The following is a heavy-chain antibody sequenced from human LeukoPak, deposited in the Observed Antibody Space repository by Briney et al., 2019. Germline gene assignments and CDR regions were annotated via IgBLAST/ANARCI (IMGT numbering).Heavy chain of an antibody. D-gene: IGHD4-17*01. CDR1: GFTVSSNY. V-gene: IGHV3-66*01. CDR3: ARGPDYGDSNEDP. Sequence: GGSLRLFCAASGFTVSSNYMSWVRQARGKGLEWVSVIYSGGCTYYADSVKGRFTISRDNSKNTLYLQMNSLRAEDTAAYYCARGPDYGDSNEDPWGQGTLVTVSS. CDR2: IYSGGCT. J-gene: IGHJ5*02.